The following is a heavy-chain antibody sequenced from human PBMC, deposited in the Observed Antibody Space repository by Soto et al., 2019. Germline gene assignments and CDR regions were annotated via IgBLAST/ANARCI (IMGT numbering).Heavy chain of an antibody. D-gene: IGHD6-6*01. CDR1: GFTFSSYA. V-gene: IGHV3-64*01. CDR2: IRSNGGGK. J-gene: IGHJ6*03. CDR3: ARRARPDFYYMDV. Sequence: GGSLRLSCAASGFTFSSYAMHWVRQAPGKGLEYVSGIRSNGGGKYYANSVKGRFTISRDNSKNTVYLQMGSLRPEDMAVYYCARRARPDFYYMDVWGKGTTVTVSS.